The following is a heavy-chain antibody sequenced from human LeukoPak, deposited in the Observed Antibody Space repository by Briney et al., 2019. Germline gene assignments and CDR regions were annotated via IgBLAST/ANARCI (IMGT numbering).Heavy chain of an antibody. V-gene: IGHV3-30-3*01. Sequence: GRSLRLSCAASGFTFSSYAMHWVRQAPGKGLEWVAVISYDGSNKYYADSVKGRFTISRDNSKNTLYLQMNSLRAEDTAVYYCARVKGGRGPFDYWGQGTLVTVSS. J-gene: IGHJ4*02. D-gene: IGHD3-16*01. CDR3: ARVKGGRGPFDY. CDR2: ISYDGSNK. CDR1: GFTFSSYA.